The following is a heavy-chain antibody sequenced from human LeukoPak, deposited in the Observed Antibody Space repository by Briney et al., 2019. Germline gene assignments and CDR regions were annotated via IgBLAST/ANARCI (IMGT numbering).Heavy chain of an antibody. CDR1: GGSVSSNIYY. Sequence: SETLSLTCTVSGGSVSSNIYYWNWIRQPPGKGLEWIGYIYYSGSTNYNPSLKSRVTISVDTSKNQFSLKLTSLTAADAAVYYCAREDSSGYLGYWGQGTLVTVSS. J-gene: IGHJ4*02. CDR3: AREDSSGYLGY. D-gene: IGHD3-22*01. CDR2: IYYSGST. V-gene: IGHV4-61*01.